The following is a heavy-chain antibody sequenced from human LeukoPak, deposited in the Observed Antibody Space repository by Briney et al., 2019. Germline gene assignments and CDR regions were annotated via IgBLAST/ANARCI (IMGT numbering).Heavy chain of an antibody. V-gene: IGHV4-34*09. CDR3: ARRITMIVVVISNVNGYDAFDI. D-gene: IGHD3-22*01. Sequence: SETLSLTCAVSGGSVSGYYWSWIRQPPGKGPEWIGKISHSGSTNYNPSLKSRVTISVDTSKNQFSLKLSSVTAADTAVYYCARRITMIVVVISNVNGYDAFDIWGQGTMVTVSS. CDR2: ISHSGST. J-gene: IGHJ3*02. CDR1: GGSVSGYY.